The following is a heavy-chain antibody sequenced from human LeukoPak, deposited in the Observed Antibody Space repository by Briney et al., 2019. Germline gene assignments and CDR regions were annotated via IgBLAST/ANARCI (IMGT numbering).Heavy chain of an antibody. V-gene: IGHV3-23*01. CDR1: GFTFNFYV. Sequence: GGSLRLFCAASGFTFNFYVMTWVRQAPGKGLEWVSAISGRDDSTYYAPSVRGRFTVSRDNSKSTLSLQMTSLRAEDTAVYYCARGYYHASGSYDSWGQGTLVTVSS. J-gene: IGHJ4*02. CDR3: ARGYYHASGSYDS. D-gene: IGHD3-10*01. CDR2: ISGRDDST.